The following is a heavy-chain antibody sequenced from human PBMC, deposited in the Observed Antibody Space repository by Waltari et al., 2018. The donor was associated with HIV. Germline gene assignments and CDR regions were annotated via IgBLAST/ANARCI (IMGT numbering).Heavy chain of an antibody. J-gene: IGHJ5*02. Sequence: EVRLVESGGGLVQPGGSLRLSCKASGFIFGNYRMNWVRQATGKGLEWVSYISSSSSTIYYADSVTGRFTISRDNAKNSLYLQMNSLSAEDTAVYYCARDQGVLGFDPWGQGTLVTVSS. CDR1: GFIFGNYR. V-gene: IGHV3-48*04. CDR2: ISSSSSTI. CDR3: ARDQGVLGFDP. D-gene: IGHD3-10*01.